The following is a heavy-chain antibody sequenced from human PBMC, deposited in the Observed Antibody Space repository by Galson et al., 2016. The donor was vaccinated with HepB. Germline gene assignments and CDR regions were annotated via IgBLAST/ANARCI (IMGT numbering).Heavy chain of an antibody. Sequence: ETLSLTCAVSGVSISSSNWWSWVRQPPGKGLEWIGEIYHRGNTNYNPSLKKRVTITVDEAKNQVSLELYSVTAADTAVYYCAREYVVRRVTGNWFDPWGQGTLVTVSS. J-gene: IGHJ5*02. CDR3: AREYVVRRVTGNWFDP. CDR2: IYHRGNT. CDR1: GVSISSSNW. D-gene: IGHD3-10*01. V-gene: IGHV4-4*02.